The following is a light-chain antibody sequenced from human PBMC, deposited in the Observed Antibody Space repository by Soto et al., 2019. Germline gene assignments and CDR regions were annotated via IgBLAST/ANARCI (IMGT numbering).Light chain of an antibody. CDR1: QSITTF. CDR3: QQYSTYPLT. CDR2: DAS. Sequence: IQLTQSPSSLSASVGDRVTITCRASQSITTFLAWYQQKPGKAPQILIYDASKLEPGVPSRLSGGGSGTEFTLTISSLQPDDFATYYCQQYSTYPLTFGGGTK. V-gene: IGKV1-5*01. J-gene: IGKJ4*01.